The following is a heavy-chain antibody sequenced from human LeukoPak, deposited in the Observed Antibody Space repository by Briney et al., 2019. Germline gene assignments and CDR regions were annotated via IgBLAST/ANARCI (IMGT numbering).Heavy chain of an antibody. J-gene: IGHJ4*02. CDR1: GFTFSSYS. D-gene: IGHD6-19*01. Sequence: GGSLRLSCAASGFTFSSYSMNWVRQAPGRGLEWVAFIRYDGSDKYYLDSVKGRFTISRDNAKNTLYLQMNSLRVEDSAVYHCVKDYRSGSYMGHFDYWGQGTLVTVSS. CDR3: VKDYRSGSYMGHFDY. V-gene: IGHV3-30*02. CDR2: IRYDGSDK.